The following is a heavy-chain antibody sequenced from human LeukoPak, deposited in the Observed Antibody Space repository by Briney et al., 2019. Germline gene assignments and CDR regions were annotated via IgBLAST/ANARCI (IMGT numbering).Heavy chain of an antibody. Sequence: PGGSLRLSCAASGFTFSSYWMSWVRQAPGKGLEWVANIKQDGSEKYYVDSVKGRSTISRDNAKNSLYLQMNSLRAEDTAVYYCAREQYSSSWYYFDYWGQGTLVTVSS. J-gene: IGHJ4*02. CDR1: GFTFSSYW. CDR3: AREQYSSSWYYFDY. CDR2: IKQDGSEK. D-gene: IGHD6-13*01. V-gene: IGHV3-7*04.